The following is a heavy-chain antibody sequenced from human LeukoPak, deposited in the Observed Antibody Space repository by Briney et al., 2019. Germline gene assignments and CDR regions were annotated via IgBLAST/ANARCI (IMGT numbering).Heavy chain of an antibody. J-gene: IGHJ6*02. CDR1: GFTFSSYA. V-gene: IGHV3-30-3*01. CDR3: ARAPDTAMAYYYYGMDV. CDR2: ISYDGSNK. Sequence: GRSLRLSCAASGFTFSSYAMHWVRQAPGKGLEWVAVISYDGSNKYYADSVKGRFTISRGNSKNTLYLQMNSLRAEDTAVYYCARAPDTAMAYYYYGMDVWGQGTTVTVSS. D-gene: IGHD5-18*01.